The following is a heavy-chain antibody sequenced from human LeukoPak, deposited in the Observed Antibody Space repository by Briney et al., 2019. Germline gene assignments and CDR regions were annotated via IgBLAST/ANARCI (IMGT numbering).Heavy chain of an antibody. CDR3: ARGIAAAGRNWFDP. J-gene: IGHJ5*02. D-gene: IGHD6-13*01. V-gene: IGHV1-69*04. Sequence: ASVKVPCMPSGGTFRSYAISWVRPAPGPGLEWMGRIIPILGIADYAQKFEGRVTITADKTTSTAYMELSSLRSEDTAVYYCARGIAAAGRNWFDPWGQGTLVTVSS. CDR2: IIPILGIA. CDR1: GGTFRSYA.